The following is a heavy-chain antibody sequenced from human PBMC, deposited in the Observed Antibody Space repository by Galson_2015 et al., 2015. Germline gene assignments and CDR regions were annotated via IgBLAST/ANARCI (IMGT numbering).Heavy chain of an antibody. CDR3: AREGPYYMDV. CDR2: IHSGGDT. V-gene: IGHV3-53*01. CDR1: GFTVSSNY. J-gene: IGHJ6*03. Sequence: SLRLSCAASGFTVSSNYMSWVRQAPGKGLEWVSVIHSGGDTYYADSVKGRFTISRDNSKNTLYLQMNSLRAEDTAAYYCAREGPYYMDVWGEGTTVTVSS.